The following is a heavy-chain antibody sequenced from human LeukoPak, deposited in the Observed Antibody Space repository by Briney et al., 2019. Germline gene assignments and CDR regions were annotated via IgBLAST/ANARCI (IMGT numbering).Heavy chain of an antibody. J-gene: IGHJ4*02. V-gene: IGHV3-66*02. CDR2: IYTGGST. CDR1: GFTFSDNY. CDR3: ARAVTGDYFHY. D-gene: IGHD2-21*02. Sequence: GGSLRLSCVASGFTFSDNYMSWVRQAPGKGLEWVSFIYTGGSTYYADSVKGRFTISRDISKNTLYLQMSSLRAEDTAVYYCARAVTGDYFHYWGQGTLVTVSS.